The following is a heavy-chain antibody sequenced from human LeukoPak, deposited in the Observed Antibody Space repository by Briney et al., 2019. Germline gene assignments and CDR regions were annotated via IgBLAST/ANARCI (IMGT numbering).Heavy chain of an antibody. CDR2: INPSGGST. D-gene: IGHD3-10*01. J-gene: IGHJ4*02. Sequence: GASVKVSCRASGYTLTSYRIDWVRQAPGQGLEWMGIINPSGGSTSYTQKFQGRVTMTRDTSTSTVYMELSSLRSEDTAVYYCARDSLPHYCTSGSQNPADYWGQGTLVTVSS. CDR1: GYTLTSYR. CDR3: ARDSLPHYCTSGSQNPADY. V-gene: IGHV1-46*01.